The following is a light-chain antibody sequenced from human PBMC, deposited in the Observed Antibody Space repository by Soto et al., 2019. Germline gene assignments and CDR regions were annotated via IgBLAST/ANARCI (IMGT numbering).Light chain of an antibody. CDR1: SSDVGSYNY. CDR2: DVS. Sequence: QSALTQPASVSGSPRQSITISCTGTSSDVGSYNYVSWYQQHPGKAPKLMIYDVSNRPSGVSNRFSGSKSGNTASLTISGLQAEDEADYYCSSYTSSSTKVFGTGTKVTVL. CDR3: SSYTSSSTKV. J-gene: IGLJ1*01. V-gene: IGLV2-14*01.